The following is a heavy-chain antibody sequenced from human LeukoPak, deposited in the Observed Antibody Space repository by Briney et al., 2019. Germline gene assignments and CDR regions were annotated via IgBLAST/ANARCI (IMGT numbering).Heavy chain of an antibody. Sequence: GGSLRLSCAASGFTVSSNYMSWVRQAPGKGLEWVSVIYSGGSTYYAGSVKGRFTISRDNSKNTLYLQMNSLRAEDTAVYYCARVPYSSGWAIDYWGQGTLVTVSS. J-gene: IGHJ4*02. D-gene: IGHD6-19*01. CDR3: ARVPYSSGWAIDY. CDR1: GFTVSSNY. V-gene: IGHV3-53*01. CDR2: IYSGGST.